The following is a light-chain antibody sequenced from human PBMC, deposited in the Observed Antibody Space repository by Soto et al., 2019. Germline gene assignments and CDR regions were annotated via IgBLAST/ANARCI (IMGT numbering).Light chain of an antibody. J-gene: IGKJ5*01. Sequence: DIQMPQYHSTLFASVGASVTITCRASQGISRWLAWYKQKPGKAPKLLIYAASSLQSGVPSRLRGIGYGKDFTLTISSLEPEDVALDECQQRSNWPITFGQGTRVEIK. CDR3: QQRSNWPIT. V-gene: IGKV1-12*01. CDR2: AAS. CDR1: QGISRW.